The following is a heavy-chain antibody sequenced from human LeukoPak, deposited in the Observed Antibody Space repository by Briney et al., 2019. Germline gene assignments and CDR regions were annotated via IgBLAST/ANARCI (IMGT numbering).Heavy chain of an antibody. CDR2: IKQDGSGE. Sequence: GGSLRLSCVASGFTFSRYWMSWVRQARGRGLERVAKIKQDGSGEYYLDSVKGRFTISRDNAKNSLYLQMNSLRDDDTAVYFCTTGYSSGWYNEGNYWGQGTLVTVSS. J-gene: IGHJ4*02. CDR3: TTGYSSGWYNEGNY. D-gene: IGHD6-19*01. V-gene: IGHV3-7*01. CDR1: GFTFSRYW.